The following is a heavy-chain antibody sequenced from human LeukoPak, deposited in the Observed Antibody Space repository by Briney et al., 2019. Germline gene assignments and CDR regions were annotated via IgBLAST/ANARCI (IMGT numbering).Heavy chain of an antibody. J-gene: IGHJ4*02. V-gene: IGHV4-30-2*01. CDR1: GGSISSGGYS. CDR3: ARGPPIVGATIDY. CDR2: IYHSGST. Sequence: SETLSLTCAVSGGSISSGGYSWSWIGQPPGKGLEWIGYIYHSGSTYYNPSLKSRVTISVDTSKNQFSLKLSSVTAADTAVYYCARGPPIVGATIDYWGQGTLVTVSS. D-gene: IGHD1-26*01.